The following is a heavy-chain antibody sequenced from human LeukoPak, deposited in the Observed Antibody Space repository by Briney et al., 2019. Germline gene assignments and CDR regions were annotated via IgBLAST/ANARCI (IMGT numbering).Heavy chain of an antibody. CDR2: ISSGRTI. V-gene: IGHV3-48*01. Sequence: GGSLRLSCAAPGFTFSRFTMTWVRQAPGKGLEWVSYISSGRTIYYADSVKGRFTISRDNAKTSLYLQMNSLRAEDTAVYFCARTTDDYFDYWGQGSLVTVSS. D-gene: IGHD1-1*01. CDR3: ARTTDDYFDY. CDR1: GFTFSRFT. J-gene: IGHJ4*02.